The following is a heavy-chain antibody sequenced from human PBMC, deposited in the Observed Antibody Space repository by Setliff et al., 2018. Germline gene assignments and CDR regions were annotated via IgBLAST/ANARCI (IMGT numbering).Heavy chain of an antibody. CDR1: GFSLSNTK. J-gene: IGHJ4*02. Sequence: GGFLRLSCLASGFSLSNTKMSWIRQAPGKGLEWVGRIKSAADGGTIEYAAAVNGRFTVSRDDSKNTLFLQMNSLKTEDTALYYCTTDWSRGDSGNYLRLDYWGPGTLVTVSS. V-gene: IGHV3-15*01. CDR3: TTDWSRGDSGNYLRLDY. D-gene: IGHD3-10*01. CDR2: IKSAADGGTI.